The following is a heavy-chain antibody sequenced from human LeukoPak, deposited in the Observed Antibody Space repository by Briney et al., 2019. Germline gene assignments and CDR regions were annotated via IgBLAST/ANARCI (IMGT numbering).Heavy chain of an antibody. Sequence: QPGGSLRLSCAASGFTFSSYAMHWVRQAPGKGLEWVAVISYDGSNKYYADSVKGRFTISRDNSKNTLYLQMNSLRAEDTAVYYCARGDYDFWSGPPATGGDWFDPWGQGTLVTVSS. D-gene: IGHD3-3*01. CDR1: GFTFSSYA. CDR2: ISYDGSNK. CDR3: ARGDYDFWSGPPATGGDWFDP. J-gene: IGHJ5*02. V-gene: IGHV3-30-3*01.